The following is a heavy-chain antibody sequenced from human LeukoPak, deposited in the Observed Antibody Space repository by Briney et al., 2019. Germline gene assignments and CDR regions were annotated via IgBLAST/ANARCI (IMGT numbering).Heavy chain of an antibody. Sequence: PGGSLRLSCAASGFTVSTYSMHWVRQAPGKGLVWVARINVEGNYIDYAESVKGRFTISRDSAKNTLYLQMNSLRAEDTAVYSCARDLTGPYDHWGQGTLVTVSS. CDR3: ARDLTGPYDH. CDR2: INVEGNYI. CDR1: GFTVSTYS. J-gene: IGHJ4*02. V-gene: IGHV3-74*01. D-gene: IGHD3-22*01.